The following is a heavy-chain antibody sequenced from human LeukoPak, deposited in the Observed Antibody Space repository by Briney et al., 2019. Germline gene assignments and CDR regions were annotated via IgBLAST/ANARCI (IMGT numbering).Heavy chain of an antibody. J-gene: IGHJ4*02. CDR3: AGVWSGYYSEQ. CDR1: GFTFSSYE. D-gene: IGHD3-3*01. CDR2: ISSSGSTI. V-gene: IGHV3-48*03. Sequence: GGSLRLSCAASGFTFSSYEMNWVRQAPGKGPEWVSYISSSGSTIYYADSVKGRFTISRDNAKNSLYLQMDSLRGEDTAVYYCAGVWSGYYSEQWGQGTLVTVSS.